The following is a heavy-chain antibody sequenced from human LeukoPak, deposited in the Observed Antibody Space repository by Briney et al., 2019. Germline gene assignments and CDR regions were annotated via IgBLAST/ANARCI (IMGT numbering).Heavy chain of an antibody. J-gene: IGHJ4*02. CDR1: GFTFSSYE. Sequence: GGSLRLSCTASGFTFSSYEMNWVRQAPGKGLEWVAVIWFDGSNKFYADSVKGRFTISRDNSKNTLYLQMNSLGAEDTAVYYCASSAGALIDCWGQGTLVIVSS. D-gene: IGHD6-19*01. V-gene: IGHV3-33*08. CDR2: IWFDGSNK. CDR3: ASSAGALIDC.